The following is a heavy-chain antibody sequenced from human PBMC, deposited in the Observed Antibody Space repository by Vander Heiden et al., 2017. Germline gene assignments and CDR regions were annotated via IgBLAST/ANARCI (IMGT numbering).Heavy chain of an antibody. CDR1: GGPVSSGSHY. V-gene: IGHV4-61*01. Sequence: QVQLQESGPGLVKPSATLSLPCTVSGGPVSSGSHYWNWIRQLPGKGLEWIGYVYYTGSTNYNPSLKSRLTILVDTSKSQFSLKLSSVTAADTAVYYCARVGRDLPGFDPWGQGTLVTVSS. CDR3: ARVGRDLPGFDP. J-gene: IGHJ5*02. CDR2: VYYTGST. D-gene: IGHD1-1*01.